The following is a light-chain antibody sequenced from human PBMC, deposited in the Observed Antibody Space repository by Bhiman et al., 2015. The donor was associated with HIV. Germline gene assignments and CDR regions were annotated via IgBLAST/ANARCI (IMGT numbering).Light chain of an antibody. J-gene: IGLJ2*01. CDR2: GNT. CDR1: APTSGEIM. V-gene: IGLV1-40*01. Sequence: QSVLTQPPSVSGGPQGRGSPSPALGAAPTSGEIMMFTGTSSFQEHAPKLLFYGNTNRPSGVPDRFSASKSGTSASLAITGLQAEDEAVYYCQSYDRTRVCRVFGGGTKLTVL. CDR3: QSYDRTRVCRV.